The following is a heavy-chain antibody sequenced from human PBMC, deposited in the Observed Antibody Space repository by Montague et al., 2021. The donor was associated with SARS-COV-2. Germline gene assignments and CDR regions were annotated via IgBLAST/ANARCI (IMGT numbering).Heavy chain of an antibody. CDR1: AGSFSDYS. J-gene: IGHJ4*02. CDR3: ARGRQHINMVVVVVTGGEYYFGF. Sequence: SETLSLTCAVYAGSFSDYSWTWIRQPPGKGLEWIGEINHRGSTNYNPSLKSRVTISVDTSKNQFSLKMTSVTAADTAVYYCARGRQHINMVVVVVTGGEYYFGFWGQGTLVAVSS. D-gene: IGHD3-22*01. V-gene: IGHV4-34*01. CDR2: INHRGST.